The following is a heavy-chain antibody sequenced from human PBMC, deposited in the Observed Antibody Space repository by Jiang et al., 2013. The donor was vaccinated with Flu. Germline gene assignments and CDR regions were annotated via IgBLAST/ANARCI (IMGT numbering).Heavy chain of an antibody. J-gene: IGHJ5*02. CDR2: IDPSDSYT. V-gene: IGHV5-10-1*01. Sequence: CKGSGYSFTSYWISWVRQMPGKGLEWMGRIDPSDSYTNYSPSFQGHVTISADKSISTAYLQWSSLKASDTAMYYCARLRRGEAAGTRRSRFDPWGQGTLVTVSS. D-gene: IGHD6-13*01. CDR1: GYSFTSYW. CDR3: ARLRRGEAAGTRRSRFDP.